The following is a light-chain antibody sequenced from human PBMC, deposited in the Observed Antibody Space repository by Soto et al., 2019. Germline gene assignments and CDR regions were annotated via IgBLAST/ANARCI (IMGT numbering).Light chain of an antibody. CDR3: GTWDSSLSAYV. J-gene: IGLJ1*01. V-gene: IGLV1-51*02. Sequence: QSVLTQPPSVSAAPGQKVTISCSGSSSNIGNNYVSWYQQLPGTAPKLLIYENNKRPSGIPDRFSGSKSGTSATLGITGHLSGDEADYYCGTWDSSLSAYVFGTGTKVTVL. CDR2: ENN. CDR1: SSNIGNNY.